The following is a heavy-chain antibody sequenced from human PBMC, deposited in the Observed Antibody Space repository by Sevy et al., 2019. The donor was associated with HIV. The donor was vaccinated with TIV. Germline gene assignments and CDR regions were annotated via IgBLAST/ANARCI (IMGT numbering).Heavy chain of an antibody. D-gene: IGHD3-22*01. CDR1: GKTLTQLS. CDR3: ATTKDYYESSGSPFDY. CDR2: YDPEHDKR. J-gene: IGHJ4*02. Sequence: ASVKVSCKVSGKTLTQLSMHWVRQAPGKGLEWMGSYDPEHDKRIYAQKFQGRVTMTEDTSTDTAYMELRILRSEDTAVYYCATTKDYYESSGSPFDYWGQGTLVTVSS. V-gene: IGHV1-24*01.